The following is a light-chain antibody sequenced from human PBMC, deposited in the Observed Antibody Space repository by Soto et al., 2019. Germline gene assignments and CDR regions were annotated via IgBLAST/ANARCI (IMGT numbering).Light chain of an antibody. CDR3: QQYATSPWT. CDR2: GAS. V-gene: IGKV3-20*01. Sequence: EIGLTQSPGTLALSPGERATLSCRASQTVSRSYLAWYQQKPGQAPRLLIYGASSRATDIPDRFSGSGSGTDFTLTISRLEPEDFAVYYCQQYATSPWTFGQGTNVGIK. J-gene: IGKJ1*01. CDR1: QTVSRSY.